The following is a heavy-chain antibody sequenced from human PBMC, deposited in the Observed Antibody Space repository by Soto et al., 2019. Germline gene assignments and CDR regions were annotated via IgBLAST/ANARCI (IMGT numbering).Heavy chain of an antibody. D-gene: IGHD1-7*01. CDR3: ARDGSYNWNWSYCYYYMDV. CDR2: ISAYNGNT. Sequence: QVQLVQSGAEVKKPGASVKVSCKASGYTFTSYGISWVRQAPGQGLEWMGWISAYNGNTNYAQKLQGRVTMTTDTSTSTAYMELRSLRSDDTAVYYCARDGSYNWNWSYCYYYMDVWGKGTTVTVSS. V-gene: IGHV1-18*01. J-gene: IGHJ6*03. CDR1: GYTFTSYG.